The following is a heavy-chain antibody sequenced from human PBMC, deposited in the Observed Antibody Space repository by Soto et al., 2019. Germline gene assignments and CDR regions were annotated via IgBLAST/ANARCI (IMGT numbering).Heavy chain of an antibody. D-gene: IGHD2-15*01. CDR3: AREAWSGGICFYVGPDY. V-gene: IGHV3-74*01. CDR2: INNDGSST. CDR1: GFTFSSYW. Sequence: EVQLVESGGGLVQPGGSLRLSCAASGFTFSSYWMHWVSQAPGKGLLWVSRINNDGSSTSYADSVKGRFTIPRDNANNTLYLQMSSLRAEDTAVYYCAREAWSGGICFYVGPDYWGQGTMVTFSS. J-gene: IGHJ4*02.